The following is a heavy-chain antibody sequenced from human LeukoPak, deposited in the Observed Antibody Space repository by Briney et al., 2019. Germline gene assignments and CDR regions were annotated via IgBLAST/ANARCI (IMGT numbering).Heavy chain of an antibody. CDR2: IKQDGSEK. CDR3: ARDRVMVWGKEWYFDF. J-gene: IGHJ2*01. D-gene: IGHD3-10*01. Sequence: GSLRLSCAASGFTFTSYWMGWVRQAPGKGLEWVANIKQDGSEKYYVDSVKGRFTISRDSAKKTLYLQMNSLRAEDTAVYFCARDRVMVWGKEWYFDFWGRGTLVTVSS. CDR1: GFTFTSYW. V-gene: IGHV3-7*01.